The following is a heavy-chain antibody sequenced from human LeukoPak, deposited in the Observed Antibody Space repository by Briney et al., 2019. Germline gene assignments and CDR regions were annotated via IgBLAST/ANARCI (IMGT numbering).Heavy chain of an antibody. Sequence: ASVNVSCKASGYTFTSYAMHWVRQAPGQRLEWMGWINAGNGNTKYSQKLQGRVTITRDTSASTAYMELGSLRSDDTAVYYCARDLLGGYYDSSGSRLDYWGQGTLVTVSS. D-gene: IGHD3-22*01. CDR3: ARDLLGGYYDSSGSRLDY. V-gene: IGHV1-3*01. CDR1: GYTFTSYA. J-gene: IGHJ4*02. CDR2: INAGNGNT.